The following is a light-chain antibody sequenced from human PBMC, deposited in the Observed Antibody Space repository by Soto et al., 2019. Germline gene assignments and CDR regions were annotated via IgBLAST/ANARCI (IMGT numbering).Light chain of an antibody. CDR2: LGS. J-gene: IGKJ4*01. CDR1: QSLIHSNGYNY. Sequence: DIVMTQSPLSLPVAPGEPASISCKSSQSLIHSNGYNYLDWYLQKPGQSPQLLIYLGSNRASGVPDRFSGSGSGTDFTLKISRVEAEDVGVYYCMQAPQIPFTFGGGTKVEIK. CDR3: MQAPQIPFT. V-gene: IGKV2-28*01.